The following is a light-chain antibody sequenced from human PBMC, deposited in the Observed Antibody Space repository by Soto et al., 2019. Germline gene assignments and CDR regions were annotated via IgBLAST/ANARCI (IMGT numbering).Light chain of an antibody. CDR2: GAS. J-gene: IGKJ5*01. CDR1: QSVSSNY. V-gene: IGKV3-20*01. Sequence: VLTQSPGTLSFSPGERATLSCRASQSVSSNYLAWYQQKPGQAPRLLIYGASSRATGIPDRFSGSGSGTDFTLTISRLEPEDFAVYYCQQYGSSPFTFGQGTRLEIK. CDR3: QQYGSSPFT.